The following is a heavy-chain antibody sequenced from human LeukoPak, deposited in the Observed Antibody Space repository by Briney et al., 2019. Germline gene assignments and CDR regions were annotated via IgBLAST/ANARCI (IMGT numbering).Heavy chain of an antibody. D-gene: IGHD6-19*01. CDR3: ARRVGSGWPVQH. CDR1: GYTLSSYD. J-gene: IGHJ1*01. V-gene: IGHV1-8*01. Sequence: GASVKVSCKASGYTLSSYDINWVRQATGQGLEWMGWMNPNSGNTGYAQKFQGRLNMTRNTSISTAYMELSSLRSEDTAVYYCARRVGSGWPVQHWGQGTLVTVSP. CDR2: MNPNSGNT.